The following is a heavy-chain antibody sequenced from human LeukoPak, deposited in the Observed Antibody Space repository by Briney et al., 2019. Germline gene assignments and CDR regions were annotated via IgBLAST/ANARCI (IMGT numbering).Heavy chain of an antibody. CDR2: ISTDGSGT. D-gene: IGHD3-10*01. Sequence: PGGSVRLSCAASGLSFSSYWMHWVRQAPGKGLVWVSRISTDGSGTDYADSVKGRFTISRDNAKNTLYLQMNSLKAEDTAMYYCTVNIASGTYGNFQFWGQGTLVTVSS. V-gene: IGHV3-74*01. CDR1: GLSFSSYW. J-gene: IGHJ1*01. CDR3: TVNIASGTYGNFQF.